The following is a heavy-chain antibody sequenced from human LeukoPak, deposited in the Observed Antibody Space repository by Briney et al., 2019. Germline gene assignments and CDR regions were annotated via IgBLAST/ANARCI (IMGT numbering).Heavy chain of an antibody. CDR2: IYYSGST. J-gene: IGHJ6*02. CDR3: AGLGYYDILTGYYTQYGMDV. V-gene: IGHV4-59*08. CDR1: GGSISSYY. D-gene: IGHD3-9*01. Sequence: SETQSLTCTVSGGSISSYYWSWIRQPPGKGLEWIGYIYYSGSTNYNPSLKSRVTISVDTSKNQFSLKLSSVTAADTAVYYCAGLGYYDILTGYYTQYGMDVWGQGTTVTVSS.